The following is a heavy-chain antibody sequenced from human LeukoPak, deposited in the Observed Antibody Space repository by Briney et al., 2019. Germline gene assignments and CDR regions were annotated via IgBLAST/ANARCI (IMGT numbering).Heavy chain of an antibody. CDR1: GGSFSGYY. V-gene: IGHV4-34*01. CDR3: ATPRDEATVTRGFDY. J-gene: IGHJ4*02. Sequence: SETLSLTCAVYGGSFSGYYWSWIRQPPGKGLEWIGEINHSGSTNYNPSLKSRVTISVDPSKNQFSLKLSSVTAADAAVYYCATPRDEATVTRGFDYWGQGTLVTVSS. CDR2: INHSGST. D-gene: IGHD4-11*01.